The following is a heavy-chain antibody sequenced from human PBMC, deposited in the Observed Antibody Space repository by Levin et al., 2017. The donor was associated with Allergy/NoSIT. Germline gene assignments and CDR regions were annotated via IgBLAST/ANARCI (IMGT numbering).Heavy chain of an antibody. V-gene: IGHV4-59*08. CDR3: ARRRDFFDY. CDR1: GGSISSYY. J-gene: IGHJ4*02. Sequence: SQTLSLTCTVSGGSISSYYWSWIRQPPGKGLEWIGYIYYSGSTNYNPSLKSRVTISVDTSKNQFSLKLSSVTAADTAVYYCARRRDFFDYWGQGTLVTVSS. CDR2: IYYSGST. D-gene: IGHD3-3*01.